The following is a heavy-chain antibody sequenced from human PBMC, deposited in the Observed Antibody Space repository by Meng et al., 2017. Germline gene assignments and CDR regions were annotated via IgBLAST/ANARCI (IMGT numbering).Heavy chain of an antibody. D-gene: IGHD1-26*01. V-gene: IGHV6-1*01. Sequence: QSCPGLGNPLVTLSPPWACVGASVASDRAGWHWIRLAPSRGLEWLGRTYSRSKWYYDYAISVKGRMSVNADTSKNQFSIQLKSVTPEDTAVYYCAREVGTSRPFEYWGQGTLVTVSS. J-gene: IGHJ4*02. CDR1: GASVASDRAG. CDR3: AREVGTSRPFEY. CDR2: TYSRSKWYY.